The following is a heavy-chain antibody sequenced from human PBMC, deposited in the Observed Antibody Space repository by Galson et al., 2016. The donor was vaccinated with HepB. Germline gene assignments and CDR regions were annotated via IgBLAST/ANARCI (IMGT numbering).Heavy chain of an antibody. CDR1: GYTFTSYG. CDR2: ISGYNGNT. D-gene: IGHD3-3*01. Sequence: SVKVSCKASGYTFTSYGIIWVRQAPGQGLEWMGWISGYNGNTNYAQKFQGRVTMTAETSTSTAYMEVRSLRSDDTAVYYCARDKDDFWSGPSGVEYFQHWGQGTLVTVSS. CDR3: ARDKDDFWSGPSGVEYFQH. V-gene: IGHV1-18*01. J-gene: IGHJ1*01.